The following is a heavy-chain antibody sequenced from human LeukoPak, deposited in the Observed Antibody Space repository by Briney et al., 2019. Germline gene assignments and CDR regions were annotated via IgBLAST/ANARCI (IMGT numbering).Heavy chain of an antibody. V-gene: IGHV4-39*01. CDR2: IYYTGSS. J-gene: IGHJ4*02. CDR3: ARLSKGRYFDYIFDF. D-gene: IGHD3-9*01. Sequence: SETLSLTCAVSGGSVSSSTYYWGWIRQPPGKGLEWIGNIYYTGSSYYNPSLKSRVTMSVDTSKNQFSLKMDSVTAADTAVYYCARLSKGRYFDYIFDFWGQGTLLTVS. CDR1: GGSVSSSTYY.